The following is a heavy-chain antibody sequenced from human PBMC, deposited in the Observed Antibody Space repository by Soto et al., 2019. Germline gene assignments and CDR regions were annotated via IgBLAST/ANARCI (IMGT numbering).Heavy chain of an antibody. CDR1: GFSFKTYG. D-gene: IGHD2-21*01. Sequence: EVQLLESGGGLVQPGGSLRLSCADSGFSFKTYGMTWVRQAPGKGLEGVAHIGLSNSDTYYADSVKGRFTISRDNSKNMVYLQMNSLRDADTGVYYCVKGGAYCYNDCTRSLWGRGTLVTVSS. CDR2: IGLSNSDT. V-gene: IGHV3-23*01. J-gene: IGHJ4*02. CDR3: VKGGAYCYNDCTRSL.